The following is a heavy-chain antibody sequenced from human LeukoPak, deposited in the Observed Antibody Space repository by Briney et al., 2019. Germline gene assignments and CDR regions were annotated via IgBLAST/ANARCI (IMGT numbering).Heavy chain of an antibody. D-gene: IGHD2-15*01. CDR2: IYYSGST. CDR1: GGSISSYY. Sequence: PSETLSLTCTVSGGSISSYYWSWIRQPPGKGLEWIGYIYYSGSTNYNPSLKSRVTISVDTSKNQFSLKLSSVTAADTAVYYCARDPLHKPLDVWGKGTTVTVSS. V-gene: IGHV4-59*12. J-gene: IGHJ6*04. CDR3: ARDPLHKPLDV.